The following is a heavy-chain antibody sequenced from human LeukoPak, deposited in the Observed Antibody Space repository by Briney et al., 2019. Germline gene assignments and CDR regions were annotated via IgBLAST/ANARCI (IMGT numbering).Heavy chain of an antibody. J-gene: IGHJ3*02. V-gene: IGHV1-3*01. D-gene: IGHD3-3*01. CDR3: VTLRAGPDFDDFDI. Sequence: GASVKVSCKASGYTFTSYAMHWVRQAPGQRLEWMGWINAGNGNTKYSQKFQGRVTITRDTSASTAYMELSSLRSEDTAVYYCVTLRAGPDFDDFDIWGQGTMVTVSS. CDR2: INAGNGNT. CDR1: GYTFTSYA.